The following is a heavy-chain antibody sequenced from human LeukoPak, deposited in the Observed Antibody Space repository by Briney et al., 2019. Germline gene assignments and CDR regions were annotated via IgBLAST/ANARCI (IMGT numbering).Heavy chain of an antibody. V-gene: IGHV1-2*02. D-gene: IGHD2-15*01. CDR2: IKPNSGGT. J-gene: IGHJ1*01. CDR3: ALSSGGLDFQH. Sequence: ASAKVSCKASGYTFTVYYMHWVRQAPGQGLEWMGWIKPNSGGTNYAQKFKGRVTMTRDTSISTAYMELSRLRSDDTAVYYCALSSGGLDFQHWGQGTLVTVSS. CDR1: GYTFTVYY.